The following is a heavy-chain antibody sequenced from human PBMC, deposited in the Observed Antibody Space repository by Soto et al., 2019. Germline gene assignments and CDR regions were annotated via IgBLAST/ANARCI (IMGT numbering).Heavy chain of an antibody. Sequence: SETLSLTCTVSGGSISSGGYSWSWIRQHPGKGLEWIGYIYYSGSTYYNPSLKSRVTISVDTSKNQFSLKLSSVTAADTAVYYCARDYPQGNWFDPWGQGTLVTVSS. CDR2: IYYSGST. J-gene: IGHJ5*02. CDR1: GGSISSGGYS. CDR3: ARDYPQGNWFDP. V-gene: IGHV4-31*03.